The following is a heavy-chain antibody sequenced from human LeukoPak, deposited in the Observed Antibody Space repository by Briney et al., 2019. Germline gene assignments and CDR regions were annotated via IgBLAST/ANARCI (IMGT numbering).Heavy chain of an antibody. J-gene: IGHJ4*02. V-gene: IGHV3-23*01. CDR2: ISGSGGST. D-gene: IGHD2-8*01. Sequence: GGSLRLSCATSGFTFSSYAVSWVRQAPGKGLEWVSSISGSGGSTYSADSVKGRFTISRDNSKNTLYLQMNSLRAEDTALYYCAKDRSCTNDICHGDFDYWGQGTLVTVSS. CDR3: AKDRSCTNDICHGDFDY. CDR1: GFTFSSYA.